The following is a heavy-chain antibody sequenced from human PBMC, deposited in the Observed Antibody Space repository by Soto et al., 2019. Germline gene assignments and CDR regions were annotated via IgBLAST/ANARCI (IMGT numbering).Heavy chain of an antibody. V-gene: IGHV3-33*01. CDR3: VRDYTYGTRTSYAHNWFDA. D-gene: IGHD3-16*01. CDR2: IWFDGSNT. Sequence: QVQLVESGGGVVQPEKSLRLSCAASGFTFSNYGMQWVRQTPGKGLEWVAGIWFDGSNTYYADSVKGRFTISRDNSKNTLYLPMSSLRVEDSSVYYCVRDYTYGTRTSYAHNWFDAWGQGTLVSASS. J-gene: IGHJ5*02. CDR1: GFTFSNYG.